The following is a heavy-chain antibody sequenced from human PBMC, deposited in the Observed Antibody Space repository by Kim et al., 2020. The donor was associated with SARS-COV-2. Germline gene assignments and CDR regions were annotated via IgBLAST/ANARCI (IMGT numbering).Heavy chain of an antibody. D-gene: IGHD3-10*01. CDR1: GGSFSGYY. J-gene: IGHJ5*02. CDR2: INHSGST. CDR3: ARGGLWFGELTRFDP. Sequence: SETLSLTCAVYGGSFSGYYWSWIRQPPGKGLEWIGEINHSGSTNYNPSLKSRVTISVDTSKNQFSLKLSSVTAADTAVYYCARGGLWFGELTRFDPWGQGTLVTVSS. V-gene: IGHV4-34*01.